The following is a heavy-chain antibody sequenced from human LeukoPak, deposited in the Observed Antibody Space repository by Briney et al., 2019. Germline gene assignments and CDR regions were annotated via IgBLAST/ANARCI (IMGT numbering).Heavy chain of an antibody. V-gene: IGHV3-15*01. Sequence: GGSLRLSCAASGFTLSNAWMSWVRQAPGKGLEWVGRIKSKTDGGTTDYAAPVKGRFTISRDDSKNTLYLQMNSLKTEDTAVYYCTTDPVLRFLEWLLLDFDYWGQGTLVTVSS. CDR1: GFTLSNAW. CDR2: IKSKTDGGTT. CDR3: TTDPVLRFLEWLLLDFDY. D-gene: IGHD3-3*01. J-gene: IGHJ4*02.